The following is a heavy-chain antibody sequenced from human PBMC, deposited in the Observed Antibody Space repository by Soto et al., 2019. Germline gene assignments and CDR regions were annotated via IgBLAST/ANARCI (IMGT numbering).Heavy chain of an antibody. D-gene: IGHD4-17*01. J-gene: IGHJ6*02. CDR3: AKEFAVTTQSGYYYYYVLDV. CDR2: ISWNSGSI. CDR1: GFTFDDYA. V-gene: IGHV3-9*01. Sequence: PGGSLRLSCAASGFTFDDYAMHWVRQAPGKGLEWVSGISWNSGSIGYADSVKGRFTISRDNAKNSLYLQMNSLRAEDTALYYCAKEFAVTTQSGYYYYYVLDVWGQGTTVTVSS.